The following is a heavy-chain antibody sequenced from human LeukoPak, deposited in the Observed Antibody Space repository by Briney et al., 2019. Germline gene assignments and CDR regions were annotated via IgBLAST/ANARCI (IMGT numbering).Heavy chain of an antibody. D-gene: IGHD3-10*01. Sequence: SETLSLTCAVYGGSFSGYYWSWIRQPPGKGLEWIAEINHSGSTNYNPSLKSRVTISVDTSKNQFSLKLSSVTAADTAVYYCAVTGSYSSPFDYWGQGTLVTVSS. CDR2: INHSGST. CDR1: GGSFSGYY. CDR3: AVTGSYSSPFDY. V-gene: IGHV4-34*01. J-gene: IGHJ4*02.